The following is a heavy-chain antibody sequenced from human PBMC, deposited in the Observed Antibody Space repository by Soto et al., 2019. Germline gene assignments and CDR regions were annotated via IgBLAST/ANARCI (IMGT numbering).Heavy chain of an antibody. CDR2: ISQDGIEE. CDR3: ATPALAVDGIVYLHH. J-gene: IGHJ1*01. CDR1: EFALSTYW. V-gene: IGHV3-7*01. D-gene: IGHD2-15*01. Sequence: GGSLRLSCAASEFALSTYWMSWVRQAPGKALEWVATISQDGIEEHCVDSAKGRFTISRDNAKNSLYLQMDPLRAEDTAVYYCATPALAVDGIVYLHHWDQGTLVTVSS.